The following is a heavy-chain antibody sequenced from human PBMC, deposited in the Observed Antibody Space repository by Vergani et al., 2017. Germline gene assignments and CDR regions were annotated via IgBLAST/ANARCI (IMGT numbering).Heavy chain of an antibody. J-gene: IGHJ3*02. CDR1: GFTFSNAW. CDR3: TTLVVVAATLAFDI. Sequence: VQLVESGGGVVQPGGSLRLSCAASGFTFSNAWMSWVRQAPGKGLEWVGRIKSKTDGGTTDYAAPVKGRFTIARDDSKNTLYLQMNSLKTEDTAVYYCTTLVVVAATLAFDIWGQGTMVTVSS. CDR2: IKSKTDGGTT. D-gene: IGHD2-15*01. V-gene: IGHV3-15*01.